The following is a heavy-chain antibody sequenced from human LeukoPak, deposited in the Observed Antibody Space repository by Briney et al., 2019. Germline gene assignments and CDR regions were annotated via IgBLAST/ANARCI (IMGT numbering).Heavy chain of an antibody. J-gene: IGHJ5*02. CDR2: IIVSGST. Sequence: SQTLSLTCAVYGGSFSGYYWSWIRQPPGKGLEWIGEIIVSGSTNYNPSLKSRVTISVDTSKNQFSLKLSSVTAADTAVYYCARRKRSGCSSTSCLLNWFDPWGQGTLVTVAS. D-gene: IGHD2-2*01. CDR3: ARRKRSGCSSTSCLLNWFDP. CDR1: GGSFSGYY. V-gene: IGHV4-34*12.